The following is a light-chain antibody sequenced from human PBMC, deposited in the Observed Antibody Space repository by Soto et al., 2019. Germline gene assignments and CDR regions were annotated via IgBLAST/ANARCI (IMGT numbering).Light chain of an antibody. CDR1: QSVNSNY. Sequence: EIVLTQSPGTLSLSPGERATLSCRASQSVNSNYLIWYQQKPGQAPRLLIYGASTRATGIPDRFSGRGSGTDFTLTISRLESEDLAVYYCQHYGSSLYTFGQGSKGEIK. J-gene: IGKJ2*01. V-gene: IGKV3-20*01. CDR3: QHYGSSLYT. CDR2: GAS.